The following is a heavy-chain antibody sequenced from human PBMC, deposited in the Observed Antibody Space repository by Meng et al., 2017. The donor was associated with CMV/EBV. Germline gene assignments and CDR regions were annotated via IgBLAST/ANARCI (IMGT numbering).Heavy chain of an antibody. CDR1: GGTFSSYA. J-gene: IGHJ5*02. V-gene: IGHV1-69*05. CDR2: IIPIFGTA. CDR3: ARVRHGGGYQRQTNWFDP. Sequence: SVKVSCKASGGTFSSYAISWVRQAPGQGLEWMGGIIPIFGTANYAQKLQGRVTMTTDTSTSTAYMELRSLRSDDTAVYYCARVRHGGGYQRQTNWFDPWGQGTLVTVSS. D-gene: IGHD2-2*01.